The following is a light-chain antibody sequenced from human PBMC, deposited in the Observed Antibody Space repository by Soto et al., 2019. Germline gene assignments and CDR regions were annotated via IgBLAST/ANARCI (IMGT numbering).Light chain of an antibody. Sequence: PETLSLSPRARATLSCRASQRVGNFLTWYQQKPGQAPRLLISDVSKRATGIPARFSGSGSGTDFTLTIMKLEPEDFAVYYCQHRATWPPSVTFGGGT. CDR3: QHRATWPPSVT. J-gene: IGKJ4*01. CDR2: DVS. CDR1: QRVGNF. V-gene: IGKV3-11*01.